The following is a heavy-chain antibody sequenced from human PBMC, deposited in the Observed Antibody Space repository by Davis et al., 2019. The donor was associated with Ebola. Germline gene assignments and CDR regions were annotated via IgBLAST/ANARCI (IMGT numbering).Heavy chain of an antibody. Sequence: PGGSLRLSCAASGFTFSSYSMNWVRQAPGKGLEWVSSISSSSSYIYYADSVKGRFTISRDNAKNTLYLQMNSLRAEDTAVYYCAKDRGGGWFDPWGQGTLVTVSS. D-gene: IGHD3-16*01. CDR1: GFTFSSYS. CDR3: AKDRGGGWFDP. CDR2: ISSSSSYI. J-gene: IGHJ5*02. V-gene: IGHV3-21*04.